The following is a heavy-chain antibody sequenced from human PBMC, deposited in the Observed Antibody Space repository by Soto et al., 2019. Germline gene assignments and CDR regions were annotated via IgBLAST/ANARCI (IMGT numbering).Heavy chain of an antibody. CDR3: ARGDRGAFDL. D-gene: IGHD1-26*01. Sequence: EVQLVESGGGLVRPGGSLRRSCAASGFTFSYYWMHWVRQAPGKGLVWVSRIHSDGSSTTYADFVKGRFIISRDNVRNTVDLQMNSVRVEDTAVYYCARGDRGAFDLWGQGTVVTVSS. V-gene: IGHV3-74*01. J-gene: IGHJ3*01. CDR2: IHSDGSST. CDR1: GFTFSYYW.